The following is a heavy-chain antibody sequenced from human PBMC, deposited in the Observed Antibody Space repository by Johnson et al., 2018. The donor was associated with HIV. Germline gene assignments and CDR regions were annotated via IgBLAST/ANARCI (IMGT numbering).Heavy chain of an antibody. D-gene: IGHD6-19*01. CDR1: GFTVSSNY. J-gene: IGHJ3*02. V-gene: IGHV3-66*02. Sequence: VQLVESGGGLVQPGGSLRLSCAASGFTVSSNYMSWVRQAPGKGLEWVSVIYSGGNTYYADAVKGRFTIPRDNSNNTLYLQMHSLSVEDTAVYYCARERVRRRQWLVRSDHDAFNIWGQGTMVTVSS. CDR3: ARERVRRRQWLVRSDHDAFNI. CDR2: IYSGGNT.